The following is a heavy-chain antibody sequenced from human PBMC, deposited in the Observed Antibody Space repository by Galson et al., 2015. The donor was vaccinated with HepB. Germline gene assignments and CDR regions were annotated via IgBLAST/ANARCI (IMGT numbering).Heavy chain of an antibody. J-gene: IGHJ4*02. CDR2: ISSSSSTI. Sequence: YSMNWLRQAPGKGLERVSYISSSSSTIYYADSVKGRFTISRDNAKNSLYLQMNSLRAEDPAVYYCARVYTYGDVGYWGQGTLVTVSS. V-gene: IGHV3-48*01. CDR1: YS. CDR3: ARVYTYGDVGY. D-gene: IGHD4-17*01.